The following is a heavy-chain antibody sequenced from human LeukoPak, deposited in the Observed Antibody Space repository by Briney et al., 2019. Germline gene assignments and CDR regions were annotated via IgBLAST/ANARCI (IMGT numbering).Heavy chain of an antibody. V-gene: IGHV1-2*02. J-gene: IGHJ4*02. D-gene: IGHD3-3*01. Sequence: ASVKVSCKASGYTFTGYYMHWVRQAPGQGLEWMGWINPNSGGTNYAQMFQGRVTMTRDTSISTAYMELSRLRSDDTAVYYCARALNLWNVDFDYWGQGTLVTVSS. CDR2: INPNSGGT. CDR3: ARALNLWNVDFDY. CDR1: GYTFTGYY.